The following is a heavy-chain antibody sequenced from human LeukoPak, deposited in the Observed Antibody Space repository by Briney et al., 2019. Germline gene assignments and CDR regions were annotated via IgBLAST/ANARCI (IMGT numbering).Heavy chain of an antibody. CDR1: GFTFSAYA. Sequence: GGSLRLSCAASGFTFSAYAMHWVRQAPGKGLEWVAVISYDGSNKFYADSVKGRFTISRDNSKNTLYLQMNSLRAEDTAVYYCAKDGEYSYGPRYYFDYWGREPWSPSPQ. CDR3: AKDGEYSYGPRYYFDY. J-gene: IGHJ4*02. V-gene: IGHV3-30-3*01. CDR2: ISYDGSNK. D-gene: IGHD5-18*01.